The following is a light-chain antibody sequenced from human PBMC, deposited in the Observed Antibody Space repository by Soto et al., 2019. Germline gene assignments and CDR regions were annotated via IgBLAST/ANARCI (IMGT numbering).Light chain of an antibody. CDR2: GNS. CDR1: SSNIGAGYD. J-gene: IGLJ1*01. V-gene: IGLV1-40*01. Sequence: QSVLTQPPSVSGAPGQRVTISRTGSSSNIGAGYDVNWYQQIPGTAPKFLIYGNSNRPSGVPDRFSGSKSATSASLAITGLQAEDEADYYCQSYDSRLSGYVFGTGTKVTVL. CDR3: QSYDSRLSGYV.